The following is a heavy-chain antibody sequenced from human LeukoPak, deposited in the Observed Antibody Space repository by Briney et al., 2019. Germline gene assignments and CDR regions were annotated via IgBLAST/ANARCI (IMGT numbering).Heavy chain of an antibody. V-gene: IGHV1-69*06. J-gene: IGHJ6*03. CDR1: GGAFSSYA. CDR3: ARMIAAAGTFAPYYYYYMDV. Sequence: GASVKVSCKASGGAFSSYAITWVRQAPGQGLEWMGGIIPIFGTANYAQKFQGRVTITADKSTSTAYMELSSLRSEDTAVYYCARMIAAAGTFAPYYYYYMDVWGKGTTVTVSS. D-gene: IGHD6-13*01. CDR2: IIPIFGTA.